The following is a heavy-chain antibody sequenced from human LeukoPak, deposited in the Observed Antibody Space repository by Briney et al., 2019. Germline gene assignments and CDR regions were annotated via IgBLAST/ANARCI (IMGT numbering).Heavy chain of an antibody. CDR2: IYYSGST. CDR1: GGSISSYY. J-gene: IGHJ4*02. D-gene: IGHD3-10*01. CDR3: ARGIMVRGHYFDY. Sequence: SETLSLTCTVSGGSISSYYWSWIRQPPGKGLEWIGYIYYSGSTNYNPSLKSRVTISVDTSKNQFSLKLSSVTAADTAVYYCARGIMVRGHYFDYWGQGTLVTVSS. V-gene: IGHV4-59*01.